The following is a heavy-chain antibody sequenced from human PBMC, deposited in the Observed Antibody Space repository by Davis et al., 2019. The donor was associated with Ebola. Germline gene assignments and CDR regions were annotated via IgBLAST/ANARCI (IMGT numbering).Heavy chain of an antibody. CDR2: INFDGSST. D-gene: IGHD2-15*01. V-gene: IGHV3-74*01. CDR3: VRVRRGSAMSGEADFYGLDV. Sequence: HTGGSLRLSCAASGFTFDTFWMHWVRQAPGKGLVWVARINFDGSSTKYADSVKGRFTLSRDNAKNTVSLQMNSLRGEDTAVYFCVRVRRGSAMSGEADFYGLDVWGHGTTVTVSS. J-gene: IGHJ6*02. CDR1: GFTFDTFW.